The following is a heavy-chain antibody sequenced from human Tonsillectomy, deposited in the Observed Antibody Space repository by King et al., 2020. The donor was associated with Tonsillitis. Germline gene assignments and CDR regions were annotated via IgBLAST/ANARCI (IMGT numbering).Heavy chain of an antibody. D-gene: IGHD3-22*01. J-gene: IGHJ4*02. CDR2: SVPIFGTP. CDR1: GGTFSSES. Sequence: QLVQSGAEVKKPGSSVKVVCKASGGTFSSESVILWRKSPGQGLEVMGGSVPIFGTPFYAPKFQGRVTITADRSTSTAYMELSSLRSEDTALYYCAREYVFDSSGYFSDDSWGQGTMVTVSS. V-gene: IGHV1-69*06. CDR3: AREYVFDSSGYFSDDS.